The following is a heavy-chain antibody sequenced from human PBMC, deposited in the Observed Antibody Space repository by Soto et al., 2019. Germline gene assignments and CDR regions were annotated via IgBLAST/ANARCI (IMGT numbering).Heavy chain of an antibody. CDR1: GFTFSSYA. D-gene: IGHD5-12*01. CDR2: ISGSGGST. J-gene: IGHJ4*02. CDR3: AKDFVATTEPKYYFDY. Sequence: PGGSLRLSCAASGFTFSSYAMSWVRQAPGKGLEWVSAISGSGGSTYYADSVKGRFTISRDNSKNTLYLQMNSLRAEDTAVYYCAKDFVATTEPKYYFDYWGQGTLVTVSS. V-gene: IGHV3-23*01.